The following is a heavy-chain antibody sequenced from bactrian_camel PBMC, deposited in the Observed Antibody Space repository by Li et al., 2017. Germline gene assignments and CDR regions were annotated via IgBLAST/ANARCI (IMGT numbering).Heavy chain of an antibody. CDR1: EYTYNSYC. Sequence: QVQLVESGGGSVQAGGSLTLSCVATEYTYNSYCMAWFRQSPHTSWLERERVARIGIDGTTTYADSVKGRFTISRDNAKNTVYLQMNSLKPEDTAVYYCVRSNWGPTDWGQGTQVTVS. J-gene: IGHJ4*01. CDR2: IGIDGTT. CDR3: VRSNWGPTD. V-gene: IGHV3S63*01. D-gene: IGHD7*01.